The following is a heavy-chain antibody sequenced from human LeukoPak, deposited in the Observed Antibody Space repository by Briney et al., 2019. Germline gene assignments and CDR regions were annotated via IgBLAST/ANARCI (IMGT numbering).Heavy chain of an antibody. CDR3: ARESLERGGFDY. V-gene: IGHV4-34*01. J-gene: IGHJ4*02. D-gene: IGHD1-1*01. CDR2: INHSGST. CDR1: GGSFSGYY. Sequence: SETLSLTCAVYGGSFSGYYWSWIRQPPGKGLEWIGEINHSGSTNYNPSLKSRVTISVGTSKNQFSLKLSSVTAADTAVYYCARESLERGGFDYWGQGTLVTVSS.